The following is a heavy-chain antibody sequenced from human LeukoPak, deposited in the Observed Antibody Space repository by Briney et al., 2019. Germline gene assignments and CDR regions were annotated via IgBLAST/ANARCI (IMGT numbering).Heavy chain of an antibody. Sequence: GGSLRLSCAASGFAFSDYYMIWIRQAPGKGLEWLGYISGSGSFTNYADSVKGRFNISRDNAKESVYLQMNSLRAEDTALYYCARDAEHSDYWGQGTLVTVSS. V-gene: IGHV3-11*05. CDR1: GFAFSDYY. CDR3: ARDAEHSDY. D-gene: IGHD3-3*02. CDR2: ISGSGSFT. J-gene: IGHJ4*02.